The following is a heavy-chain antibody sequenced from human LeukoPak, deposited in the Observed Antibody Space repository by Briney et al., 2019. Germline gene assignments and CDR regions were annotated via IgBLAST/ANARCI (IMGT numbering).Heavy chain of an antibody. CDR3: ARDQGGFYSSGSFYFDY. Sequence: ASVKVSCKASGYTFTSYGISWVRQAPGQGLEWMGWISAYNGNTNYAQELQGRVTMTTDTSTSTAYMELRSLRSDDTAVYYCARDQGGFYSSGSFYFDYWGQGTLVTVSS. D-gene: IGHD6-19*01. J-gene: IGHJ4*01. CDR1: GYTFTSYG. CDR2: ISAYNGNT. V-gene: IGHV1-18*01.